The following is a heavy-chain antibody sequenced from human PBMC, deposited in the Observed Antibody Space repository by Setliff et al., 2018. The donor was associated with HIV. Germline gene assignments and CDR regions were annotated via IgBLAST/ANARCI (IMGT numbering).Heavy chain of an antibody. V-gene: IGHV3-33*01. CDR1: GFAFSSYG. CDR3: AHAREWPEYDFDY. D-gene: IGHD3-3*01. J-gene: IGHJ4*02. CDR2: IWYDGSNK. Sequence: GGSLRFSCAASGFAFSSYGIHWVRQAPGKGLEWVAVIWYDGSNKYYADSVRGRFTISRDNSKNTLYLQMNSLRVEDTAVYYCAHAREWPEYDFDYWGQGTLVTVS.